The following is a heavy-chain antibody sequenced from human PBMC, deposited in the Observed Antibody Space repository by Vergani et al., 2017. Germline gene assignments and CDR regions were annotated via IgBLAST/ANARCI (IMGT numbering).Heavy chain of an antibody. CDR2: INPSGPSI. CDR3: ARGVEATISGRLDY. J-gene: IGHJ4*02. Sequence: QVQLVQSGAEVKKPGASVKVSCKASGYTFTSYYMHWVRQAPGQGLEWMGIINPSGPSITYAQTFQERVTMTRETSTNTVYMELSSLRSDDTAVYYCARGVEATISGRLDYWGQATLPT. V-gene: IGHV1-46*03. D-gene: IGHD1-26*01. CDR1: GYTFTSYY.